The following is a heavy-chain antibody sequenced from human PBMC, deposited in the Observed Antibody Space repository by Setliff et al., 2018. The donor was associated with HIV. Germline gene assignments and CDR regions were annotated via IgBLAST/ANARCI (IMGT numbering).Heavy chain of an antibody. Sequence: SETLSLTCDVYGGSLSGYYWTWIRQPPGKGLECIGEINHSGNTNYNVSLKSRLTISIDMSKRQFYLRLNSVTAADTAVYYCARRERYCSGLTCYRYFQWWGQGTLVTSPQ. V-gene: IGHV4-34*01. D-gene: IGHD2-2*01. CDR1: GGSLSGYY. J-gene: IGHJ1*01. CDR2: INHSGNT. CDR3: ARRERYCSGLTCYRYFQW.